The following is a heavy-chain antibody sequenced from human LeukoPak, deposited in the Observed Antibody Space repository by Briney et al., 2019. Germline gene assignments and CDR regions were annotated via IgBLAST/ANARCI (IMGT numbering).Heavy chain of an antibody. D-gene: IGHD2-21*01. CDR1: GGSISSGGYY. Sequence: SQTLSLTCTVSGGSISSGGYYWSWIRQPPGKGLEWIGYIYHSGSTYYNPSLKSRVTISVDRSKNQFSLKLSPVTAADTAVYYCARVGVVVIALDYWGQGTLVTVSS. CDR3: ARVGVVVIALDY. J-gene: IGHJ4*02. CDR2: IYHSGST. V-gene: IGHV4-30-2*01.